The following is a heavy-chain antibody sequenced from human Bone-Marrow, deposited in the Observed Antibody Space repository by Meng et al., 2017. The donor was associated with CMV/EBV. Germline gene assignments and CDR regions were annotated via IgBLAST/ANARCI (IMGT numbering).Heavy chain of an antibody. Sequence: SETLSLTCTVSGGSIRSSSHYWGWFRQPPGKGLEWIGSIYYSGSTYYNPSLKSRVTVSVDPSKNQFSLKLSSVTAADTAVYYCARGVGGYSGYSYWFDPWGQGTLVTVSS. CDR3: ARGVGGYSGYSYWFDP. CDR1: GGSIRSSSHY. D-gene: IGHD5-12*01. J-gene: IGHJ5*02. CDR2: IYYSGST. V-gene: IGHV4-39*07.